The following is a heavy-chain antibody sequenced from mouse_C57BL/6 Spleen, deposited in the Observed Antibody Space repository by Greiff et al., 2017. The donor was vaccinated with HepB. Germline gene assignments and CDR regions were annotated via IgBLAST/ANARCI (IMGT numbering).Heavy chain of an antibody. D-gene: IGHD4-1*01. V-gene: IGHV1-69*01. CDR3: ARRETGTPFAY. Sequence: VQLQQPGAELVMPGASVKLSCKASGYTFTSYWMHWVKQRPGQGLEWIGEIYPSDSYTNYNQKFKGKSTLTVDKSSSTAYMQLSSLTSEDSAVYYCARRETGTPFAYWGQGTLVTVSA. CDR1: GYTFTSYW. CDR2: IYPSDSYT. J-gene: IGHJ3*01.